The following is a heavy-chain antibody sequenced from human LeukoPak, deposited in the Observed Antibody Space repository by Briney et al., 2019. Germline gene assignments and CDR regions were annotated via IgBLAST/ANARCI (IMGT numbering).Heavy chain of an antibody. Sequence: PSETLSLTCTVSGGSISSSSYYWGWIRQPPGKGLEWIVSIYYSGSTYYNPSLKSRVTISVDTSKNQFSLKLSSVTAADTAVYYCASLLRGGRFLEWPPSDYWGQGTLVTVSS. CDR1: GGSISSSSYY. V-gene: IGHV4-39*01. D-gene: IGHD3-3*01. J-gene: IGHJ4*02. CDR2: IYYSGST. CDR3: ASLLRGGRFLEWPPSDY.